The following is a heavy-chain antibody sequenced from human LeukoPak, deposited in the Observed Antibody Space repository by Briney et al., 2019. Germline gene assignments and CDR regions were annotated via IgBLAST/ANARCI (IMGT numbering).Heavy chain of an antibody. CDR1: GGSISSSSYY. V-gene: IGHV4-39*01. D-gene: IGHD6-13*01. J-gene: IGHJ4*02. Sequence: KPSETLSLTCTVSGGSISSSSYYWGWIRQPPGKGLEWIVSIYYSGSTYYNPSLKSRVTISVDTSKNQFSLKLSSVTAADTAVYYCASEYSSSWYVAYWGQGTLVTVSS. CDR3: ASEYSSSWYVAY. CDR2: IYYSGST.